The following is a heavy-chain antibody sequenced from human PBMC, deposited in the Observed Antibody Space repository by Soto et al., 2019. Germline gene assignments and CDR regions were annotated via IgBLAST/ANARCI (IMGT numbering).Heavy chain of an antibody. CDR1: GFTFRVYS. CDR3: ARSVEGHFDF. Sequence: HPGGSLRLSCSASGFTFRVYSMNWVRQAPGKGLEWVSYITSDERTIHYADSVKGRFTISRDNAKNSVYLQMTSLRDEDTAVYYCARSVEGHFDFWGQGILVTVSS. D-gene: IGHD6-19*01. CDR2: ITSDERTI. V-gene: IGHV3-48*02. J-gene: IGHJ4*01.